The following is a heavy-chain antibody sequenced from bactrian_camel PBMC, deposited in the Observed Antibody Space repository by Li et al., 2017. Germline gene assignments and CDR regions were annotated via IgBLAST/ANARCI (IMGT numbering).Heavy chain of an antibody. CDR2: IYSDGSNT. V-gene: IGHV3S7*01. D-gene: IGHD2*01. CDR1: GFTFSSYG. CDR3: ANSGSQFCSGDYCYTAYFRY. J-gene: IGHJ4*01. Sequence: HVQLVESGGGLVQPGGSLRLSCAASGFTFSSYGMSWVRQAPGKGLEWVSGIYSDGSNTYYADSVKGRFTISRDNDKNTLYLQLNSLKIEDAAMYYCANSGSQFCSGDYCYTAYFRYWGQGTQVTVS.